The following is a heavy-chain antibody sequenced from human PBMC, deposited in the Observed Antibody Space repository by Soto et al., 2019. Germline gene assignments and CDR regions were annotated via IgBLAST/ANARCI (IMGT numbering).Heavy chain of an antibody. V-gene: IGHV1-2*04. D-gene: IGHD3-22*01. J-gene: IGHJ3*02. CDR3: ARSYYDSSGFSNDAFDI. CDR2: INPHSGGT. CDR1: GYTFTGYY. Sequence: QVQLVQSGAEVKKPGASVKVSCKASGYTFTGYYMHWVRQAPGQGLEWMGWINPHSGGTNYAQQFKGWVTLTRDTSISTAYMELSRLRSDDTAVYYCARSYYDSSGFSNDAFDIWGQGTMVTVSS.